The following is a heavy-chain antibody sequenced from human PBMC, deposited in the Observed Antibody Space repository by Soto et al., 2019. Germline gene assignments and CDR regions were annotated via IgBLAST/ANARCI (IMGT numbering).Heavy chain of an antibody. CDR3: ASATAPAGYCSGGSCYSYYFQH. V-gene: IGHV5-10-1*01. CDR1: GYSFTSYW. CDR2: IDPSDSYT. Sequence: PGESLKISCKGSGYSFTSYWISWVRQMPGKGLEWMGRIDPSDSYTNYSPSFQGHVTISADKSISTAYLQWSSLKASDTAMYYCASATAPAGYCSGGSCYSYYFQHWGQGTLVTVSS. J-gene: IGHJ1*01. D-gene: IGHD2-15*01.